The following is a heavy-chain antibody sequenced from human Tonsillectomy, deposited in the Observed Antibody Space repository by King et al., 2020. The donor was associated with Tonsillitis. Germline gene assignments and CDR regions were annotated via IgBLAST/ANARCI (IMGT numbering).Heavy chain of an antibody. Sequence: VQLVESGGGLGQPGGSLRLSCAASGFTVSSNYMSWVRQAPGKGLEWVSVMYSSGSTYYADSVKGRFTISRDNSKNTLYLQMNSLRAEDTAVYYGARVAGPVEDSGDYGPDYYDYGIDVWGQGTTVTVSS. D-gene: IGHD4-17*01. CDR2: MYSSGST. J-gene: IGHJ6*02. CDR1: GFTVSSNY. CDR3: ARVAGPVEDSGDYGPDYYDYGIDV. V-gene: IGHV3-66*01.